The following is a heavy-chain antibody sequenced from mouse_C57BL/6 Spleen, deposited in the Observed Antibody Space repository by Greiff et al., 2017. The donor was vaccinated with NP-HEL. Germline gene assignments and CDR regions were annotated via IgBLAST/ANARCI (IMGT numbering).Heavy chain of an antibody. J-gene: IGHJ3*01. CDR1: GFTFSDYG. D-gene: IGHD2-1*01. CDR2: ISSGSSTI. Sequence: EVQLVESGGGLVKPGGSLKLSCAASGFTFSDYGMHWVRQAPEKGLEWVAYISSGSSTIYYADTVKGRFTISRDNAKNTLFLQMTSLRSEDTAMYYCAREEIYYGAWFAYWGQGTLVTVSA. V-gene: IGHV5-17*01. CDR3: AREEIYYGAWFAY.